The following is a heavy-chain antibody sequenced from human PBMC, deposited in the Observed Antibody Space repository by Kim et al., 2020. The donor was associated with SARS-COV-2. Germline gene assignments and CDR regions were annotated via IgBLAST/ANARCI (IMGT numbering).Heavy chain of an antibody. CDR2: ISYDGSNK. V-gene: IGHV3-30*18. D-gene: IGHD4-4*01. CDR1: GFTFSSYG. J-gene: IGHJ6*02. CDR3: AKDETSNYVQHYYYYGMDV. Sequence: GGSLRLSCAASGFTFSSYGMHWVRQAPGKGLEWVAVISYDGSNKYYADSVKGRFTISRDNSKNTLYLQMNSLRAEDTAVYYCAKDETSNYVQHYYYYGMDVWGQGTTVTVSS.